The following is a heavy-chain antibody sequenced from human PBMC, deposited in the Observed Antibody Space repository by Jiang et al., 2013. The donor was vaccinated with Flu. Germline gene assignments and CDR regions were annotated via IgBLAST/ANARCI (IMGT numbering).Heavy chain of an antibody. Sequence: GAEVKKPGSSVKVSCKASGGTFSSYAISWVRQAPGQGLEWMGRIIPILGIANYAQKFQGRVTITADKSTSTAYMELSSLRSEDTAVYYCARDPMVRGKEDWFDPWGQGTLVTVSS. J-gene: IGHJ5*02. CDR3: ARDPMVRGKEDWFDP. CDR1: GGTFSSYA. CDR2: IIPILGIA. V-gene: IGHV1-69*04. D-gene: IGHD3-10*01.